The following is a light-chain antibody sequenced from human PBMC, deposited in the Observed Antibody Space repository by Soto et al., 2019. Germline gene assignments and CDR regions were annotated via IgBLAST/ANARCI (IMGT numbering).Light chain of an antibody. J-gene: IGKJ3*01. Sequence: EIVLTQSPGTLSLSRGERATLSCRASQGVSSDYLTWYQHKPGQAPRLLIYGTSTRASGVPDRFSGSGSGTDFTLTISRLEPEDFAVYYCQQYGGSPPFTFGPGTKVD. CDR3: QQYGGSPPFT. V-gene: IGKV3-20*01. CDR2: GTS. CDR1: QGVSSDY.